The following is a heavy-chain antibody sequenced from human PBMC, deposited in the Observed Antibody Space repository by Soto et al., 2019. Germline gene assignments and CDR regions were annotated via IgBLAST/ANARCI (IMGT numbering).Heavy chain of an antibody. CDR3: ARDLLDYYYMDV. V-gene: IGHV3-21*01. CDR1: GLPFNSYS. Sequence: GESLRLSCAASGLPFNSYSMNWVRQAPGKGLEWVSSISSSSSYIYYADSVKGRFTISRDNAKNSLYLQMNSLRAEDTAVYYCARDLLDYYYMDVWGKGTTVTVSS. J-gene: IGHJ6*03. CDR2: ISSSSSYI.